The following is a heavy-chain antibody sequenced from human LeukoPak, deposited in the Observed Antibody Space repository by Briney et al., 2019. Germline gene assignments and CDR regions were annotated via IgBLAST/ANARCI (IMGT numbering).Heavy chain of an antibody. CDR1: GASISGYY. D-gene: IGHD3-16*01. J-gene: IGHJ1*01. V-gene: IGHV4-59*01. CDR2: IYYSGST. CDR3: ARHYGP. Sequence: SETLSLTCTVSGASISGYYWSWIRQPPGKGLEWIGYIYYSGSTNYNPSLKSRVTISLDRSKNQFSLKLSSVTAADTAVYYCARHYGPWGQGTLVTVSS.